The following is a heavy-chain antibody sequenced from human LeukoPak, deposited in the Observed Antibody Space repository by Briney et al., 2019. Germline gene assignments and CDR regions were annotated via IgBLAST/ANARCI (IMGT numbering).Heavy chain of an antibody. V-gene: IGHV3-23*01. Sequence: PGGSLRLSCAASGFTFSSYAMSWVRRAPGKGLEWVSAISGSGGSTYYADSVKGRFTISRDNSKNTLYLQMNSLRAEDTAVYYCAREGTYYYDNGVASWGQGTLVTVSS. D-gene: IGHD3-22*01. CDR1: GFTFSSYA. CDR3: AREGTYYYDNGVAS. J-gene: IGHJ4*02. CDR2: ISGSGGST.